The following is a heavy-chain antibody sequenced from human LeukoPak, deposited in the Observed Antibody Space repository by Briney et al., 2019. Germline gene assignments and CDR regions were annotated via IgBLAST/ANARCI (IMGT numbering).Heavy chain of an antibody. CDR1: GGSISSGSYY. CDR3: ARASGYYYDSSGRRAFDI. Sequence: PSETLSLTCTVSGGSISSGSYYWSWIRQPAGKGLEWIGRIYTSGSTNYNPSLKSRVTMSVDTSKNQFSLKLSSVTAADTAVYYCARASGYYYDSSGRRAFDIWSQGTMVTVSS. D-gene: IGHD3-22*01. J-gene: IGHJ3*02. CDR2: IYTSGST. V-gene: IGHV4-61*02.